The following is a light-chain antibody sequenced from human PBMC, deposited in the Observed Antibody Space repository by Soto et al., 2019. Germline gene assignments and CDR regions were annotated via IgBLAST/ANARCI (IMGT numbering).Light chain of an antibody. CDR3: QQGTDWPPGT. Sequence: DIQMTQSPSTLSASVGDRVTITCRASQTISSWLAWYQQKPGKAPKLLIYKTSSLDSGVSSRFSGSGSGTDFTLTISSPQPEDFALYYRQQGTDWPPGTFGQGTKVDI. CDR1: QTISSW. V-gene: IGKV1-5*03. J-gene: IGKJ1*01. CDR2: KTS.